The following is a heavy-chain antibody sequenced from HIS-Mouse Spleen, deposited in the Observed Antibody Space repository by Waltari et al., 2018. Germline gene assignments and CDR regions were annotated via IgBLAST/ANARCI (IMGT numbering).Heavy chain of an antibody. CDR3: AREIPYSSSWYDWYFDL. Sequence: QLQLQESGPGLVKTSETLSITCTVSGGSISHSSYYWGWIRQPPGKGLEWIGSIYYSGSTYYNPSLKSRVTISVDTSKNQFSLKLSSVTAADTAVYYCAREIPYSSSWYDWYFDLWGRGTLVTVSS. J-gene: IGHJ2*01. D-gene: IGHD6-13*01. CDR2: IYYSGST. V-gene: IGHV4-39*07. CDR1: GGSISHSSYY.